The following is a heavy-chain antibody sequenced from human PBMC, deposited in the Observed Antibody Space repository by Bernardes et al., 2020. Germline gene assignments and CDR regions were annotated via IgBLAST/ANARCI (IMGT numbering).Heavy chain of an antibody. CDR1: GGSISSSSYY. Sequence: SETLSLTCTVSGGSISSSSYYWGWIRQPPGKGLEWIGSIYYSGSTYYNPSLNSRVTISVDTSKNQFSLKLSSVTAADTAAYYCARVGRMTTVTTTFLSYLDYWGQGTLATVSS. J-gene: IGHJ4*02. CDR2: IYYSGST. D-gene: IGHD4-17*01. CDR3: ARVGRMTTVTTTFLSYLDY. V-gene: IGHV4-39*01.